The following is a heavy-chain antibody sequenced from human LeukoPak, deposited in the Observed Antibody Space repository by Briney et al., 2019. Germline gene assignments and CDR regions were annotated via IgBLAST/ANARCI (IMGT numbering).Heavy chain of an antibody. J-gene: IGHJ4*02. CDR3: ARGPDDYGDYGNL. V-gene: IGHV1-18*01. CDR2: ISAYNGNT. D-gene: IGHD4-17*01. Sequence: ASVKLSCKASGYTFASYGISWVRQAPGHRLEWIGWISAYNGNTNYAQMLQGRVTMTTDTSTSTAYMELRSLRSDDTAVYYCARGPDDYGDYGNLWGQGTLVTVSS. CDR1: GYTFASYG.